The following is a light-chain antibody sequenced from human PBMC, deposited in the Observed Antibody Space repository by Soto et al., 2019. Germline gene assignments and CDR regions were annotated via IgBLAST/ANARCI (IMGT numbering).Light chain of an antibody. CDR2: SAS. Sequence: EIVLTQSPATLSLSPGARDPLSCRARQSVSSSYLAWYQQKPGQAPRLLIYSASSRATGIPDRFSGSGSGADYTLTISRLEPEDSAMYYCQQYGYSFWTFGQGTKVDIK. J-gene: IGKJ1*01. CDR1: QSVSSSY. CDR3: QQYGYSFWT. V-gene: IGKV3-20*01.